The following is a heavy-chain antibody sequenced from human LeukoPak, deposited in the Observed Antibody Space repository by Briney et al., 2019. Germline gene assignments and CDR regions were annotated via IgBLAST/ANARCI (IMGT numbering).Heavy chain of an antibody. CDR3: TRGYSGSYRIDY. J-gene: IGHJ4*02. Sequence: GGSLRLSCAASGFTFSSYWMHWVRQAPGKGLVWVSRINSDGSTTSDADSVKGRFTISRDNAKNTLYLQMNSLRAEDAAVYYCTRGYSGSYRIDYWGQGTLVTVSS. CDR2: INSDGSTT. CDR1: GFTFSSYW. V-gene: IGHV3-74*01. D-gene: IGHD1-26*01.